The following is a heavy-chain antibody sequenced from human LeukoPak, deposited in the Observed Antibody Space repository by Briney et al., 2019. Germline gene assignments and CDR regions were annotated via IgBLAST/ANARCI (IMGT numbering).Heavy chain of an antibody. CDR2: IYTSGST. CDR1: GGSISSYY. V-gene: IGHV4-4*07. J-gene: IGHJ6*03. CDR3: ARGPFRSYYYYYYMDV. Sequence: SETLSLTCTVSGGSISSYYWSWIRQPAGKGLEWIGRIYTSGSTNYNPSLKSRVTMSVDTSKNQFSLKLSSVTAADTAVYYCARGPFRSYYYYYYMDVWGKGTTVTVSS.